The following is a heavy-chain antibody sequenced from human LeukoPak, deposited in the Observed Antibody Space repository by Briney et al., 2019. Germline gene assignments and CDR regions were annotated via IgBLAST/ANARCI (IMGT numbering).Heavy chain of an antibody. CDR2: INHSGST. Sequence: PSEALSLTCAVYGGSFSGYYWSWLRQPPGKGLEWIGEINHSGSTNYNPSLKSRVTISVDTSKNQFSLKLSSVTAADTAVYYCARGHIAMEQGVIDYWGQGTLVTVSS. D-gene: IGHD5-18*01. CDR1: GGSFSGYY. V-gene: IGHV4-34*01. CDR3: ARGHIAMEQGVIDY. J-gene: IGHJ4*02.